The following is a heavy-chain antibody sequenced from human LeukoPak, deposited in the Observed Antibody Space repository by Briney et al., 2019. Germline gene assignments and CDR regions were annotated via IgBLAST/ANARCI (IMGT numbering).Heavy chain of an antibody. Sequence: GASVKVSCKASGYTFTGYYMHWVRQAPGQGLEWMGWINPNSGGTNYAQKFQGRVTMTRDTSISTAYMELSRLRSDDTAVYHCARVNDSSVYPYFYYYGMDVWGQGTRVTVPS. CDR3: ARVNDSSVYPYFYYYGMDV. V-gene: IGHV1-2*02. CDR1: GYTFTGYY. D-gene: IGHD3-22*01. J-gene: IGHJ6*02. CDR2: INPNSGGT.